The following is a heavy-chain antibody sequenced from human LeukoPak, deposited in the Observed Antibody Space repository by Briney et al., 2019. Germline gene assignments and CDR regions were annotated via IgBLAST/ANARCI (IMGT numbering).Heavy chain of an antibody. D-gene: IGHD6-19*01. CDR3: ARDPRAVVHSWGLDY. Sequence: GGSLRLACAASGFGFGYYHMHWVRQAPGKGLECVSAINSNGRSTYYADSVKGRFTVSRDNSNNTLYLQMNSLRAEDTAVYYCARDPRAVVHSWGLDYWGQGTLVTVSS. J-gene: IGHJ4*02. CDR2: INSNGRST. CDR1: GFGFGYYH. V-gene: IGHV3-64*02.